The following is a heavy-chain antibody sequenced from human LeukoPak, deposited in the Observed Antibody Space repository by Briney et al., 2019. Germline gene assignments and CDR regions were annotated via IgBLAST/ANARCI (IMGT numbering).Heavy chain of an antibody. Sequence: SETLSLTCTVSGGSISSSSYYWGWIRQPPGKGLEWIGRIYTSGSTNYNPSLKRRVPISVDPSKNQFSLKLSSVTAADTAVYYCAREGGVEWLQFGLSPFSFDYWGQGTLVTVSS. V-gene: IGHV4-61*02. CDR3: AREGGVEWLQFGLSPFSFDY. D-gene: IGHD5-24*01. CDR2: IYTSGST. J-gene: IGHJ4*02. CDR1: GGSISSSSYY.